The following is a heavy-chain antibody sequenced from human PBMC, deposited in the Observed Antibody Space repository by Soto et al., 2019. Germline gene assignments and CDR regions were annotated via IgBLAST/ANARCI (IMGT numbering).Heavy chain of an antibody. CDR2: IYYSGST. CDR1: GGSISSSSYY. CDR3: ARRGEAYYYYYMDV. V-gene: IGHV4-39*01. Sequence: SETLSLTCTVSGGSISSSSYYWGWIRQPPGKGLEWIGSIYYSGSTYYNPSLKSRVTISVDTSKNQFSLKLSSVTAADTAVYYCARRGEAYYYYYMDVWGEGTTVTVSS. J-gene: IGHJ6*03.